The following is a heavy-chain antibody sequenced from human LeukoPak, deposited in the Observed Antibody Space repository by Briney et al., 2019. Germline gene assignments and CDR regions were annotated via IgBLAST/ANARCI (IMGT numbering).Heavy chain of an antibody. CDR2: IKQDGSEK. D-gene: IGHD3-22*01. Sequence: GGSLRLSCAASGFTFSSYWMSWVRQAPGKGLEWVANIKQDGSEKYYVDSVKGRFTISRDNAKNSLYLQMNSLRAEDTAVYYCAKLAYYYDSSGHFDYWGRGTLVTVSS. V-gene: IGHV3-7*01. CDR3: AKLAYYYDSSGHFDY. CDR1: GFTFSSYW. J-gene: IGHJ4*02.